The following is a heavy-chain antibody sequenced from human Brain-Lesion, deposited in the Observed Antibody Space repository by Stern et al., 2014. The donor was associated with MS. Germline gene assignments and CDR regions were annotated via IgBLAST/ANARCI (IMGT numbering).Heavy chain of an antibody. D-gene: IGHD2-2*01. Sequence: VQLVESGPGLVKPSQTLSLTCTVSGGAIRGDYYWSWVRQFPGKGLEWIGYIYHSGTTYFNPSLKSRLTISIDTSKNQFSLKLRSLTAADTAVYYCARGDCGSSSCNYYYAMDVWGQGTTVTVS. CDR3: ARGDCGSSSCNYYYAMDV. V-gene: IGHV4-31*03. J-gene: IGHJ6*02. CDR1: GGAIRGDYY. CDR2: IYHSGTT.